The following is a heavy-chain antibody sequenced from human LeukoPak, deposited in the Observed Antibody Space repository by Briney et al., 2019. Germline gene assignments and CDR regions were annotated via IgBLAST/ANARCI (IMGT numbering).Heavy chain of an antibody. D-gene: IGHD4-17*01. CDR1: GFTFSSYG. CDR3: PRDSFGDITYYFDY. V-gene: IGHV3-33*01. J-gene: IGHJ4*02. CDR2: IWYDGSNK. Sequence: GGSLRLSCAASGFTFSSYGMHWVRQAPGKGLEWVAVIWYDGSNKYYADSVKGRFTISRDNSKNTLYLQMNSLRAEDTAVYYCPRDSFGDITYYFDYWGQGTLVTVSS.